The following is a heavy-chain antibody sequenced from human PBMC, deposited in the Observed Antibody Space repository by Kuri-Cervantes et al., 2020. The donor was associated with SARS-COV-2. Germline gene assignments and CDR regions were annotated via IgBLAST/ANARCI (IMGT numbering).Heavy chain of an antibody. D-gene: IGHD4-11*01. J-gene: IGHJ4*02. CDR1: GYTFTSYD. CDR3: ARFEMTTVTFDY. Sequence: ASVKVSCKASGYTFTSYDINWVRQATGQGLEWMGWISAYNGNTNYAQKLQGRVTMTTDTSTSTAYMELRSLRSDDTAVYYCARFEMTTVTFDYWGQGTLVTVSS. V-gene: IGHV1-18*01. CDR2: ISAYNGNT.